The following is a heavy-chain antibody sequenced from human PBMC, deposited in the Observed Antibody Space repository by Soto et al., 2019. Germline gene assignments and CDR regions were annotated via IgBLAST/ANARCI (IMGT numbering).Heavy chain of an antibody. V-gene: IGHV3-48*02. D-gene: IGHD2-8*01. Sequence: EMQLVESGGGLVQPGESLRLSCEASGFTFSAYSMNWVRQAPGKGLEWISYITGSSATIYYADSVKGRFTISRDNAKNSLYLQMNSLRDEDTAIYFCARDNGMVGSFDPWGQGTLVTVSS. CDR3: ARDNGMVGSFDP. CDR1: GFTFSAYS. CDR2: ITGSSATI. J-gene: IGHJ5*02.